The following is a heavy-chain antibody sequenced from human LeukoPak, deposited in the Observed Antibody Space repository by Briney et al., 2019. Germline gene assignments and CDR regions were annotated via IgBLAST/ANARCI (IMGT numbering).Heavy chain of an antibody. D-gene: IGHD3-22*01. V-gene: IGHV1-69*13. Sequence: ALVEVSCKASGGTFSSYAISWVRQAPGQGLEWMGGIIPIFGTANYAQKFQGRVTITADESTSTAYMELSSLRSEDTAVYYCARDWDYDSRRYAFDIWGQGTMVTVSS. J-gene: IGHJ3*02. CDR1: GGTFSSYA. CDR3: ARDWDYDSRRYAFDI. CDR2: IIPIFGTA.